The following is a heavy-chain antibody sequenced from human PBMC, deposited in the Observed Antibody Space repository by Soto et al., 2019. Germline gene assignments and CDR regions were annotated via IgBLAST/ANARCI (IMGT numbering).Heavy chain of an antibody. J-gene: IGHJ6*02. Sequence: ASVKVSCKASGGTFSSYAISWVRQAPGQGLEWMGWISGYNGNTNYAQNLQDRVTMTRDTSTSTAYMELRSLRSDDTAVYYCARPTDFYYYAMDVWGQGTTVTVSS. V-gene: IGHV1-18*01. CDR1: GGTFSSYA. CDR3: ARPTDFYYYAMDV. CDR2: ISGYNGNT.